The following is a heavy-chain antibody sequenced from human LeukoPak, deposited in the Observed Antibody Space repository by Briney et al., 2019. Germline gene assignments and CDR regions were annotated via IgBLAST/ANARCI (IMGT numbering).Heavy chain of an antibody. CDR3: AREGAAAGTDAFDI. D-gene: IGHD6-13*01. V-gene: IGHV3-21*01. J-gene: IGHJ3*02. CDR2: ISSSSSYI. Sequence: PGGSLRLSCAASGFTFSSYSMNWVRQAPGKGLGWVSSISSSSSYIYYADSVKGRFTISRDNAKNSLYLQMNSLRAEDTAVYYCAREGAAAGTDAFDIWGQGTMVTVSS. CDR1: GFTFSSYS.